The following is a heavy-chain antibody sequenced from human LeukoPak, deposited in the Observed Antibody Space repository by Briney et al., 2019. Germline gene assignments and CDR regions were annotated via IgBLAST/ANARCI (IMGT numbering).Heavy chain of an antibody. CDR3: AREGPRSLAGFDY. V-gene: IGHV4-59*12. J-gene: IGHJ4*02. CDR1: GGSISSYY. Sequence: SSETLSLTCTVSGGSISSYYWSWIRQPPGKGLEWIGYIYYSGNTNYNPSLKSRVTISVDTSKNQFSLKLSSVTAADTAVYYCAREGPRSLAGFDYWGQGTLVTVSS. D-gene: IGHD2-15*01. CDR2: IYYSGNT.